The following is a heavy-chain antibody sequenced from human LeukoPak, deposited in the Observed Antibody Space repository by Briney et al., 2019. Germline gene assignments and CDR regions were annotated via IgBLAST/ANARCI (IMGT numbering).Heavy chain of an antibody. CDR2: ISSSSSYI. V-gene: IGHV3-21*01. CDR1: GFTFSSYS. D-gene: IGHD5-12*01. CDR3: AGDVAVRGFYYYYGMDV. Sequence: GGSLRLSCAASGFTFSSYSMNWVRQAPGKGLEWVSSISSSSSYIYYADSVKGRFTISRDNAKNSLYLQMNSLRAEDTAVYYCAGDVAVRGFYYYYGMDVWGQGTTVTVSS. J-gene: IGHJ6*02.